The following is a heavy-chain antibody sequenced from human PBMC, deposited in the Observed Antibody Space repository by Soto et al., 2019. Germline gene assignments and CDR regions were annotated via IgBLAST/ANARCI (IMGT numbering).Heavy chain of an antibody. V-gene: IGHV3-30-3*01. J-gene: IGHJ4*02. CDR1: GLPFSTYQ. CDR2: MTFDGSTK. D-gene: IGHD1-26*01. Sequence: PXGCLRLSCVACGLPFSTYQMYWVRQAPGKGLEGVAVMTFDGSTKYHADSVRGRFTISRDNSKNTLYLDMRSLRIEDTDVYYCASGSYFVNWGLGTLVTVSS. CDR3: ASGSYFVN.